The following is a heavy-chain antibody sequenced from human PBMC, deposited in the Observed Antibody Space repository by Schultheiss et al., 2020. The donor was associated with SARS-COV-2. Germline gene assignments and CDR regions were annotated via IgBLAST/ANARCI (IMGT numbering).Heavy chain of an antibody. CDR3: AGLPGGGVVPAAIRFDP. D-gene: IGHD2-2*01. CDR1: GGSVSSGPYY. J-gene: IGHJ5*02. V-gene: IGHV4-31*03. CDR2: IYYSGST. Sequence: SQTLSLTCTVSGGSVSSGPYYWSWIRQPPGKGLEWIGYIYYSGSTYYNPSLKSRVTISVDTSKNQFSLKLSSVTAADTAVYYCAGLPGGGVVPAAIRFDPWGQGTLVTVSS.